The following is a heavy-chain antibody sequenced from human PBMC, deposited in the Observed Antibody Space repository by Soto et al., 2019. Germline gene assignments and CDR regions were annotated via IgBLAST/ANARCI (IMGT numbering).Heavy chain of an antibody. CDR3: DKEEGSTYYPADS. Sequence: PGGSLRLSCSASGFTFTSFAMSWVRQAPGKGLEWVSGISGSDGSTYYADSVKGRFIISRDNSKNNIFLQMNRLRADDTAVYYCDKEEGSTYYPADSWGQGTLVTVSS. V-gene: IGHV3-23*01. D-gene: IGHD4-4*01. CDR2: ISGSDGST. J-gene: IGHJ4*02. CDR1: GFTFTSFA.